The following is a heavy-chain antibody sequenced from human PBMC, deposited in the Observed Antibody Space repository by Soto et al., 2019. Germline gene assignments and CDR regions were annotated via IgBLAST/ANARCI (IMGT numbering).Heavy chain of an antibody. V-gene: IGHV5-10-1*01. CDR3: ARQTPYCSGGSCYRGWDDAFDI. Sequence: PGESLKISCKGSGYSFTSYWISWVRQMPGKGLEWMGRIDPSDSYTNYSPSFQGHVTISADKSISTAYLQWSSLKASDTAMYYCARQTPYCSGGSCYRGWDDAFDIWGQGTMVTVS. CDR1: GYSFTSYW. D-gene: IGHD2-15*01. CDR2: IDPSDSYT. J-gene: IGHJ3*02.